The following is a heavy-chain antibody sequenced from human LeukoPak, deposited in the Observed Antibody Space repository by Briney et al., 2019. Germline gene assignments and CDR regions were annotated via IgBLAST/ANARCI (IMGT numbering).Heavy chain of an antibody. CDR3: ARDSTSTVTTTGKRDY. D-gene: IGHD4-17*01. Sequence: GGSLRLSCAASGFTFSSYSMNWVRQAPGKELEWVSSISSSSSYIYYADSVKGRFTISRDNAKNSLYLQMNSLRAEDTAVYYCARDSTSTVTTTGKRDYWGQGTLVTVSS. CDR2: ISSSSSYI. V-gene: IGHV3-21*01. J-gene: IGHJ4*02. CDR1: GFTFSSYS.